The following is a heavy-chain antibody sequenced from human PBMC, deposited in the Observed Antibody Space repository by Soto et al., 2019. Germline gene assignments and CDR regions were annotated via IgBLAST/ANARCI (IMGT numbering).Heavy chain of an antibody. Sequence: QVQLVESGGGVVQPGRSLRLSCAASGFTFSSYAMHWVRQAPGKGLEWVAVISYDGSNKYYADSEKGRFTISRDNSKNTLYLQMNSLRAEDTAVYYCARDKKQQLVYFDYWGQGTLVTVSS. CDR2: ISYDGSNK. CDR3: ARDKKQQLVYFDY. J-gene: IGHJ4*02. V-gene: IGHV3-30-3*01. CDR1: GFTFSSYA. D-gene: IGHD6-13*01.